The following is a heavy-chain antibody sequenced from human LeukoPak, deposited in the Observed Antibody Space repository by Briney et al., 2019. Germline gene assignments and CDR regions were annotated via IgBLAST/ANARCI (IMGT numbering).Heavy chain of an antibody. CDR2: ISAYNGNT. J-gene: IGHJ1*01. CDR1: GYTFTSYG. Sequence: ASVKVSCKDSGYTFTSYGISWVRQAPGQGLEWMGWISAYNGNTNYAQKLQGRVTMTTDTSTSTAYMELRSLRSDDTAVYYCARVRDVYCSSTSCYPIEYFQHWGQGTLVTVSS. CDR3: ARVRDVYCSSTSCYPIEYFQH. V-gene: IGHV1-18*01. D-gene: IGHD2-2*01.